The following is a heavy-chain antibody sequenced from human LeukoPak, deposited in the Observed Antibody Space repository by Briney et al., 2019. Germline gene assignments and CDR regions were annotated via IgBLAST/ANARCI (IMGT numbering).Heavy chain of an antibody. D-gene: IGHD3-22*01. CDR2: IYYSGST. J-gene: IGHJ5*02. V-gene: IGHV4-30-4*01. CDR3: ARVYSSGYYPGWFDP. CDR1: GGSISSGDYY. Sequence: PSQTLSLTCIVSGGSISSGDYYWSWIRQPPGKGLEWIGYIYYSGSTYYNPSLKSRVTISVDTPKNQFSLKLSSVTAADTAVYYCARVYSSGYYPGWFDPWGQGTLVTVSS.